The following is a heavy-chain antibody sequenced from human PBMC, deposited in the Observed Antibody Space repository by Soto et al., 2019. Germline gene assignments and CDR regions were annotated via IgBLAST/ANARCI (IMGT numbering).Heavy chain of an antibody. J-gene: IGHJ4*02. CDR2: INHSGST. D-gene: IGHD4-17*01. CDR3: ARGRDDYGGGTVPVHFDY. Sequence: QVQLQQWGAGLLKPSETLSLTCAVYGGSFSGYYWSWIRQPPGKGLEWIGEINHSGSTNYNPSLKSRVTISVDTSKNQFSRKLSSVTAADTAVYYCARGRDDYGGGTVPVHFDYWGQGTLVTVSS. V-gene: IGHV4-34*01. CDR1: GGSFSGYY.